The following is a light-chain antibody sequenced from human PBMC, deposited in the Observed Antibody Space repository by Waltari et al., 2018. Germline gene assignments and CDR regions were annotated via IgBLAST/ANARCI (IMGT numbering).Light chain of an antibody. CDR3: CSYAGRYTYV. CDR1: SSDVGGYNY. CDR2: DVS. J-gene: IGLJ1*01. Sequence: QSALTQPRSVSGSPGQSVTISCTGASSDVGGYNYVSWYQQPPGKAPKLMIYDVSKRPSGGPDRFSGSKSGDTASLTISGLRAEDEADYYCCSYAGRYTYVFGTGTKVTVL. V-gene: IGLV2-11*01.